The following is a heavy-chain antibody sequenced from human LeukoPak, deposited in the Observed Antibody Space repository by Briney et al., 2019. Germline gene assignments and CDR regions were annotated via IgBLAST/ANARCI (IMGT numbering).Heavy chain of an antibody. CDR1: GFTFDDYA. D-gene: IGHD2-15*01. J-gene: IGHJ4*02. Sequence: GRSLRLSCAASGFTFDDYAMHWVRHAPGKGLEWVSLISWDGGSTYYADSVKGRFTISRDNSKNSLYLQMNSLGAEDTASYYCAKDSCSGGRCYVDYWGQGTLVTVSS. CDR3: AKDSCSGGRCYVDY. CDR2: ISWDGGST. V-gene: IGHV3-43D*03.